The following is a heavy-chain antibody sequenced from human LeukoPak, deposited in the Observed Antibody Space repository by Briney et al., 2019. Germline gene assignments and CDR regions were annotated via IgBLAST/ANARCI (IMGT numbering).Heavy chain of an antibody. CDR2: ISWDGGST. D-gene: IGHD6-19*01. CDR1: GFTFYDYA. J-gene: IGHJ3*02. V-gene: IGHV3-43D*03. Sequence: GGSLRLSCAASGFTFYDYAMHWVRQAPGKGLEWVSLISWDGGSTYYADSVKGRFTISRDNSKNSLYLQMNSLRAEDTAVYYCAKDRQWLVRSAFDIWGQGTMVTVSS. CDR3: AKDRQWLVRSAFDI.